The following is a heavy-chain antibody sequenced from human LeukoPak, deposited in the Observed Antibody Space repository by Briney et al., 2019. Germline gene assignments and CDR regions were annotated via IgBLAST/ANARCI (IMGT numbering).Heavy chain of an antibody. J-gene: IGHJ6*03. CDR2: IIPIFGTA. Sequence: ASVKVSCKASGGTFSSYAISWVRQAPGQGLEWMGGIIPIFGTANYAQKFQGRVTITTDESTSTAYMELSSLRSEDTAVYYCARAQGNAAAGTQVRYYYYYMDVWGKGTTVTVSS. V-gene: IGHV1-69*05. CDR3: ARAQGNAAAGTQVRYYYYYMDV. CDR1: GGTFSSYA. D-gene: IGHD6-13*01.